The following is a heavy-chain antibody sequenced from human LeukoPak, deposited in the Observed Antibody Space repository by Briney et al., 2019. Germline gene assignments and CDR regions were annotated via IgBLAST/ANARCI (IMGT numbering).Heavy chain of an antibody. CDR3: ARGADTGSYGSMVYFDY. CDR2: ISAYSGNT. CDR1: GYTFTSYG. D-gene: IGHD3-16*01. V-gene: IGHV1-18*01. J-gene: IGHJ4*02. Sequence: ASVTLSCKASGYTFTSYGISWVRQAPGQGLEWMGLISAYSGNTNFAQKLQGRVTMTTDTSTSTAYMELRSLRSDDTAVYFCARGADTGSYGSMVYFDYWGQGSLVTVSS.